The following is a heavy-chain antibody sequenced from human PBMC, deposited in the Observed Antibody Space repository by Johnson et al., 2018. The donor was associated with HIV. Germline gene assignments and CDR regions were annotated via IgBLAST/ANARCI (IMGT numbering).Heavy chain of an antibody. J-gene: IGHJ3*02. CDR3: AREYSESLRSAFEI. D-gene: IGHD1-26*01. CDR1: GFTFSTFG. V-gene: IGHV3-NL1*01. Sequence: VQLVESGGGVVQPGRSLRLSCAASGFTFSTFGMHWVRQAPGKGLEWVAFIYSGGSTYYADSVKGRFTISRDNSKNTLYLQMNTLRPEDTAVYYCAREYSESLRSAFEIWGQGTMVTVSS. CDR2: IYSGGST.